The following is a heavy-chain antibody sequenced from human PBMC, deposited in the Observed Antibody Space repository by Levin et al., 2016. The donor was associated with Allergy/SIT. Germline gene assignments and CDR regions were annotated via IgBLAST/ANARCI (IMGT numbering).Heavy chain of an antibody. CDR2: FYYSANSYYNGKT. V-gene: IGHV4-39*01. Sequence: SETLSLTCTVSGDSIDNDFYFWGWIRQAPGKGLEWIGNFYYSANSYYNGKTYFSPSLRSRGSMSTDTSKNQFFLNLTSVTAADTAVYHCARLNWGSGFYDFWGQGALVTVSS. J-gene: IGHJ4*02. CDR3: ARLNWGSGFYDF. CDR1: GDSIDNDFYF. D-gene: IGHD3-22*01.